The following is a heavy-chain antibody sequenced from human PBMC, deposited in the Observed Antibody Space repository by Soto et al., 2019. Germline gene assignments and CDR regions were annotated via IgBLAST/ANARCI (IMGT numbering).Heavy chain of an antibody. D-gene: IGHD2-15*01. V-gene: IGHV3-23*01. CDR2: ISGSGGST. CDR1: GFTFSSYA. Sequence: EVQLLESGGGLVQPGGSLRLPCAASGFTFSSYAMSWVRQAPGKGLEWVSAISGSGGSTYYADSVKGRFTISRDNSKNTWYLQMNTLRAEDRAVYYCAKESCGASYYCYDMDVWGKGTTVTVSS. J-gene: IGHJ6*04. CDR3: AKESCGASYYCYDMDV.